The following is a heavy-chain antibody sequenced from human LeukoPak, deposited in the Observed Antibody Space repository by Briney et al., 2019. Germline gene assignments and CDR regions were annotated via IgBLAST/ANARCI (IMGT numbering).Heavy chain of an antibody. J-gene: IGHJ4*02. Sequence: GGSLRLSCAASEFTFSNYAMNWVRQAPGKGLEWVSSISSSSSYIYYADSVKGRFTISRDNAKNSLYLQMNSLRAEDTAVYYCAREGSSGSYRRYYFDYWDQGTLVTVSS. CDR2: ISSSSSYI. D-gene: IGHD1-26*01. V-gene: IGHV3-21*01. CDR1: EFTFSNYA. CDR3: AREGSSGSYRRYYFDY.